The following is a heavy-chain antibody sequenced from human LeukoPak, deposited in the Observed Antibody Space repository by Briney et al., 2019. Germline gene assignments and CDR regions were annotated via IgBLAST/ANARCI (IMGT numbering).Heavy chain of an antibody. CDR2: IKQDGSEK. CDR3: ARDIGLRKAAPPGWFDP. Sequence: GGSLRLSCAASGFTFSSYWMSWVRQAPGKGLEWVASIKQDGSEKYCVDSVKGRFTISRDNANNSLYLQTNSLRADDTAVYYCARDIGLRKAAPPGWFDPWGQGALVTVSS. J-gene: IGHJ5*02. D-gene: IGHD6-6*01. CDR1: GFTFSSYW. V-gene: IGHV3-7*01.